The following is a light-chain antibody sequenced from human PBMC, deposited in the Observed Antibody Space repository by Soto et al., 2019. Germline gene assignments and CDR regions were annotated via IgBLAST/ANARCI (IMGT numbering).Light chain of an antibody. V-gene: IGLV2-23*01. CDR2: DGS. J-gene: IGLJ1*01. CDR3: CSYAGSSTFYV. Sequence: QSALTQPASVSGSPGQSITISCTGTSSDVGSYDLVSWHQQHPGKAPKLMIYDGSKRPSGVSNRFSGSKSGNTASLTISGLQAEDEADYYCCSYAGSSTFYVFGTGTKLTVL. CDR1: SSDVGSYDL.